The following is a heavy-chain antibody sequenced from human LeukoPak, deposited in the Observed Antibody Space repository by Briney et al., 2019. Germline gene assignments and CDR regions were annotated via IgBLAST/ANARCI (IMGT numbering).Heavy chain of an antibody. V-gene: IGHV3-23*01. CDR1: GFTFSSHA. Sequence: GGSLRLSCAASGFTFSSHAMTWVRQAPGKGLEWVSAISGSGGSTYYADSVKGRFTISRDNSKNTLYLQMNSLRAEDTAVYYCAKDRPGRGLQLQAFDIWGQGTMVTVSS. J-gene: IGHJ3*02. CDR3: AKDRPGRGLQLQAFDI. CDR2: ISGSGGST. D-gene: IGHD5-12*01.